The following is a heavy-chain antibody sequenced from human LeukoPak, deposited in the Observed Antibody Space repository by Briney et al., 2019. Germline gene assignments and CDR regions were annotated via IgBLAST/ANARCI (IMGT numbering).Heavy chain of an antibody. Sequence: ASVKVSCKASGYTFTSYDINWVRQATGQGLGWMGWMNPNSGNTGYAQKFQGRVTMTRNTSISTAYMELSSLRSEDTAVYYCATSMIKFGGVPENWGQGTLVTVSS. CDR1: GYTFTSYD. D-gene: IGHD3-16*01. CDR3: ATSMIKFGGVPEN. V-gene: IGHV1-8*01. CDR2: MNPNSGNT. J-gene: IGHJ4*02.